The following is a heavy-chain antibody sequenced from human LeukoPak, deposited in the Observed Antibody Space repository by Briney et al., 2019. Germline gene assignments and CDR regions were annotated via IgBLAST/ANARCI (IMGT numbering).Heavy chain of an antibody. D-gene: IGHD3-22*01. V-gene: IGHV3-21*01. Sequence: PGGSLRLSCVASGFTFNSYNMNWVRQAPGKGLEWVSSISSSSSYIYYADSVKGRFTISRDNAKNSLYLQMNSLRAEDTAVYYCARDHYYDSSGYYYGGYYFDYWGQGTLVTVSS. CDR2: ISSSSSYI. J-gene: IGHJ4*02. CDR3: ARDHYYDSSGYYYGGYYFDY. CDR1: GFTFNSYN.